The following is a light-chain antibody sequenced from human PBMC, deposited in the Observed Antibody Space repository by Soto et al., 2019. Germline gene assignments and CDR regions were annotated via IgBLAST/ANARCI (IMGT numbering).Light chain of an antibody. CDR2: EVT. CDR1: SSDVGDYNY. V-gene: IGLV2-8*01. CDR3: SSYAAGNNYV. J-gene: IGLJ1*01. Sequence: QPVLTQPPSASGSPGQSVTISCTGTSSDVGDYNYVSWYQQHPGKAPKLMIYEVTKRPSGVPDRFSGSKSGNTASLTVSGLQAEDEADYYCSSYAAGNNYVFGAGTKLTVL.